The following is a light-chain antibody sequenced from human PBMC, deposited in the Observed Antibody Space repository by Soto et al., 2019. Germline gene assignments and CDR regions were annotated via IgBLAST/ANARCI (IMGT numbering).Light chain of an antibody. CDR3: QQSYKSTQT. Sequence: DIQSTQSPSSLSASFGDEVTITCLASQTIMTYLNWYQLKPGKPPRLLSYAASSLQSGVPSRFSGSGSGTDFTRTSSSLKPEDFATYSCQQSYKSTQTFGRGTKVDIK. CDR1: QTIMTY. CDR2: AAS. V-gene: IGKV1-39*01. J-gene: IGKJ1*01.